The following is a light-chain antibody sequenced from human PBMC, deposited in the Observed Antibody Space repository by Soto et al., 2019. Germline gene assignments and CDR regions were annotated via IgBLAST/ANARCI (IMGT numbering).Light chain of an antibody. CDR1: SSEVGGYNY. Sequence: QSVLTQPASVSGSPGQSITISCTGTSSEVGGYNYVSWYQQHPGKAPKLMMYDVSNRPSGVSNRFSGSKSGNTASLTISGLQAEDEADYYCSSYTSSSTVVFGGGTQLTVL. J-gene: IGLJ2*01. CDR3: SSYTSSSTVV. V-gene: IGLV2-14*01. CDR2: DVS.